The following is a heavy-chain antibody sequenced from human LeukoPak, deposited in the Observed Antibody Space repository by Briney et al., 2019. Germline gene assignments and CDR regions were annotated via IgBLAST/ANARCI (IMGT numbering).Heavy chain of an antibody. J-gene: IGHJ3*02. CDR2: IYSSGST. D-gene: IGHD3-10*01. CDR1: GGSISSYY. Sequence: SETLSLTCTVSGGSISSYYWSWIRQPPGKGLEWIGSIYSSGSTYYNPSLKSRVIIIIDTPKNHFSLTLSSVTAADTAVYYCARSDGYGLVGIWGQGTMVTVSS. CDR3: ARSDGYGLVGI. V-gene: IGHV4-59*12.